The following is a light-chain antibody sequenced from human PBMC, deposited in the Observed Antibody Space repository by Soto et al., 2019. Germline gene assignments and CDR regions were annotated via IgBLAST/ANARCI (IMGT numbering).Light chain of an antibody. CDR3: SCYISSSTLYV. CDR1: NSDVGGYNY. CDR2: EVS. V-gene: IGLV2-14*01. J-gene: IGLJ1*01. Sequence: QSVLTQPASVSGSPGQSITISRTGTNSDVGGYNYVSWYQQHPGKAPKLMIYEVSSRPSGVSSRFSGSKSGNTASLTISWLRAEDEADYYCSCYISSSTLYVFGTGTKLTVL.